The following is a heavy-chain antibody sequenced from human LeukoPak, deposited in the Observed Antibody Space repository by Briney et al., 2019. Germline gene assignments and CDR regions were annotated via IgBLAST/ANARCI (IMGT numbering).Heavy chain of an antibody. CDR2: TSFDGSNK. J-gene: IGHJ4*02. V-gene: IGHV3-30*04. CDR3: VRAALSSGWKAGINY. Sequence: GGSLRLSCAASGFTFSTYAMHWVRLAPGKGLEWVALTSFDGSNKYYADSVKGRFTVSRDNSKNTLYLQTNSLRTEDTAIYYCVRAALSSGWKAGINYWGQGTLVTVSS. CDR1: GFTFSTYA. D-gene: IGHD6-19*01.